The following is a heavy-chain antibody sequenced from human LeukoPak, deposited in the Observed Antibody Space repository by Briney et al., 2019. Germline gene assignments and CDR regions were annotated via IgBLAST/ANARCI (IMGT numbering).Heavy chain of an antibody. Sequence: RASVKVSCKASGYTFTSYGISWVRQAPGQGLEWMGWISAYNGNTNYAQKLQGRVTMTTDTSTSTAYMELRSLRSDDTAVYYCARDLVPGYSGYGYFDYWGQGTLVTVSS. V-gene: IGHV1-18*01. CDR3: ARDLVPGYSGYGYFDY. CDR1: GYTFTSYG. D-gene: IGHD5-12*01. J-gene: IGHJ4*02. CDR2: ISAYNGNT.